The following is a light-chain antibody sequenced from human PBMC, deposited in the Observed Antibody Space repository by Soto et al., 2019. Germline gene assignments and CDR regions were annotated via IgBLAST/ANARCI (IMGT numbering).Light chain of an antibody. CDR2: GAS. J-gene: IGKJ1*01. V-gene: IGKV3-15*01. CDR1: QSVSSN. Sequence: EIVMTQSPATLSVSPGERATLSCRASQSVSSNLAWYQQKPGQAPRLLIYGASTRATGIPARFSGSGSGTEFTLTISSLQSEDFAVYYCQQYNNLPRTFSQGTKVDIK. CDR3: QQYNNLPRT.